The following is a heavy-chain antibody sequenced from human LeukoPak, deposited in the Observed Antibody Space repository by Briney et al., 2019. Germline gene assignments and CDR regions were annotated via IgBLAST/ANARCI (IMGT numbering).Heavy chain of an antibody. CDR1: GFTFSSYE. CDR3: APGGDYTFFDY. D-gene: IGHD4-17*01. V-gene: IGHV3-48*03. J-gene: IGHJ4*02. CDR2: IGSRGRSI. Sequence: PGGSLRLSCAASGFTFSSYEMNWVRQAPGKGLEWISYIGSRGRSINYADSVKGRFTISRDNAKNPLYLQMNSLRAEDTAVYYCAPGGDYTFFDYWGQGTLVTVSS.